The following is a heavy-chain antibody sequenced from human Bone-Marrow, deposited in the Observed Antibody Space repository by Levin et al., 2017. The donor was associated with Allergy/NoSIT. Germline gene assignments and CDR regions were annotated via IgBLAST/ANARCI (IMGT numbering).Heavy chain of an antibody. CDR3: VKANVAAVRPVVGWFDP. V-gene: IGHV3-23*01. CDR2: ISGAATAT. J-gene: IGHJ5*02. D-gene: IGHD3-10*01. Sequence: PGGSLRLSCVASGFRFSGYAISWVRQAPGKGLEWVSSISGAATATWYADSLKGRSTISRDASKNTVYLQINDLRADDTGLYHCVKANVAAVRPVVGWFDPWGQGTLVTVSS. CDR1: GFRFSGYA.